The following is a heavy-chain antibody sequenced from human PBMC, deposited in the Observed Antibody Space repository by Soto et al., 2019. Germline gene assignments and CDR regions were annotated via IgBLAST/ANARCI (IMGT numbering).Heavy chain of an antibody. V-gene: IGHV4-31*03. D-gene: IGHD1-26*01. CDR3: ARGTGGAGPIPDAFDI. CDR1: GGSISSGGYY. J-gene: IGHJ3*02. Sequence: QVQLQESGPGLVKPSQTLSLTCTVSGGSISSGGYYWSWIRQHPGKGLEWIGYIYYSGSTYYNPSLKSRVTISVDTSKNQFSLKLSSVTAADTAVYYCARGTGGAGPIPDAFDIWGQGTMVTVSS. CDR2: IYYSGST.